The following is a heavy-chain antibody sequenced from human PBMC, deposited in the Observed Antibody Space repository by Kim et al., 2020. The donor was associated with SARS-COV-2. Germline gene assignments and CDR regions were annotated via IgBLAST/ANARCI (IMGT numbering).Heavy chain of an antibody. V-gene: IGHV6-1*01. D-gene: IGHD2-8*01. CDR3: ARDFNVLMTDYYGMDV. Sequence: SVKSRITINPDTSKNQFSLQLNSVTPEDTAVYYCARDFNVLMTDYYGMDVWGQGTTVTVSS. J-gene: IGHJ6*02.